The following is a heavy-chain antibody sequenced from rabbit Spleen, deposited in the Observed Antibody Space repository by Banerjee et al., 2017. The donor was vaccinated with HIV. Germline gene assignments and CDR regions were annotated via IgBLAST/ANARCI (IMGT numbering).Heavy chain of an antibody. Sequence: QEQLVESGGGLVQPGGSLKLSCTASGFSFSSSDYMCWVRQAPGKGLEWIACIDTGSSGFTYFATWAKGRFTISKTSSTTVTLQMTRLTAADTATYFCARDTSSSFSSYGMDLWGPGTLVTVS. V-gene: IGHV1S45*01. CDR3: ARDTSSSFSSYGMDL. CDR1: GFSFSSSDY. D-gene: IGHD1-1*01. CDR2: IDTGSSGFT. J-gene: IGHJ6*01.